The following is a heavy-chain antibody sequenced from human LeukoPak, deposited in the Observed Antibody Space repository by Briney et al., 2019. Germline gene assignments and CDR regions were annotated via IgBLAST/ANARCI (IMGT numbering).Heavy chain of an antibody. CDR2: IKEDGSEK. V-gene: IGHV3-7*01. CDR1: GFTFSRYC. Sequence: PGGSLRLSCAASGFTFSRYCMSWVRQTPGKGLEWVAAIKEDGSEKYYVDSVKGRFTISRDNAQNSLYLQMSSLRAEDTALYYCARDDTVTTRVGFIDWGQGTLVTVSS. D-gene: IGHD4-17*01. CDR3: ARDDTVTTRVGFID. J-gene: IGHJ4*02.